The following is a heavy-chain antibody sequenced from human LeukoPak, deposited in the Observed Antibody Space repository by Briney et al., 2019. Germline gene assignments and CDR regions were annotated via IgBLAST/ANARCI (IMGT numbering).Heavy chain of an antibody. CDR3: ARGHSPVTTKVSYFQH. Sequence: SETLSLTCAVYGGSFSGYYWSWIRQPPGKGLERIGEINHSGSTNYNPSLKSRVTILVDTSKNQFSLKLSSVTAADTAVYYCARGHSPVTTKVSYFQHWGQGTLVTVSS. CDR1: GGSFSGYY. J-gene: IGHJ1*01. CDR2: INHSGST. V-gene: IGHV4-34*01. D-gene: IGHD4-17*01.